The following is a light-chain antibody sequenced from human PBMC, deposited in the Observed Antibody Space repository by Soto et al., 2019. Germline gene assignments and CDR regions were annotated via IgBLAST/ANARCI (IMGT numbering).Light chain of an antibody. J-gene: IGLJ2*01. CDR2: EVS. CDR1: ISDVGGYYY. V-gene: IGLV2-8*01. Sequence: QSVLTQPPSASGSPGQSVTISCTGPISDVGGYYYVSWYQQYPGKAPKLMIYEVSKRPSGVPDRFSGSKSGNTASLTVSGLQAEDEADYYCSSSGGSYSVLFGGGTKVTVL. CDR3: SSSGGSYSVL.